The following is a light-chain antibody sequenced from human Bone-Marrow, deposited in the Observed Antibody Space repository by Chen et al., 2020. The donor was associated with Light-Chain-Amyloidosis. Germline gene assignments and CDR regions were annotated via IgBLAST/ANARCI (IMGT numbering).Light chain of an antibody. CDR1: SSNIGAGYD. CDR2: GDN. Sequence: QSVLTQPPSVSGAPGQKVTISCIGDSSNIGAGYDVHWYQQLPGKAPKILIFGDNYRPSALPDRFSGSKSGTSASLDISGLLTDDVSEDYCQSYDSSLRGSVVFCGGTKLTVL. J-gene: IGLJ2*01. CDR3: QSYDSSLRGSVV. V-gene: IGLV1-40*01.